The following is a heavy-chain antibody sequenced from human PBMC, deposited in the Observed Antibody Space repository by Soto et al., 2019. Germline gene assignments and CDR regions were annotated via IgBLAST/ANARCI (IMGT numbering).Heavy chain of an antibody. CDR1: GYTFTSYG. CDR2: ISAYNGNT. V-gene: IGHV1-18*01. CDR3: ARDLIVVVPAAMQAFDI. J-gene: IGHJ3*02. Sequence: ASVKVSCKASGYTFTSYGISWVRQAPGQGLEWMGWISAYNGNTNYAQKLQGRVTITTDTSTSTAYMELRSLRSDDTAVYYCARDLIVVVPAAMQAFDIWGQGTMVTVSS. D-gene: IGHD2-2*01.